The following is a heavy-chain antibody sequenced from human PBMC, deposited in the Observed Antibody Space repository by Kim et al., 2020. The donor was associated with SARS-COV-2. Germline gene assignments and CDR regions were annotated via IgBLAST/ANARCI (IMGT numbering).Heavy chain of an antibody. CDR3: ARGRRTGGSPYCFDP. J-gene: IGHJ5*02. D-gene: IGHD7-27*01. CDR2: INHDGRI. CDR1: DESFFGYY. V-gene: IGHV4-34*01. Sequence: SETLSLTCAVYDESFFGYYWNWIRQTPGQGLEWLGGINHDGRINYNPSLRSRVTLSVDSSKNHFSLNLTSVTASDTAVYYCARGRRTGGSPYCFDPWGQG.